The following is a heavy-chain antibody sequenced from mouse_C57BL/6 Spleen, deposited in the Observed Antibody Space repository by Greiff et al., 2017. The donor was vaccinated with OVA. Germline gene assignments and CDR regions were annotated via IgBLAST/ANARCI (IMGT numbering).Heavy chain of an antibody. V-gene: IGHV1-64*01. CDR3: ARGGGPYYFDY. Sequence: VQLQQPGAELVKPGASVKLSCKASGYTFTSYWMHWVKQRPGQGLEWIGMIHPNSGSTNYNEKLKSKATLTVDKSSSTAYMQLSSLTSEDSAVYYCARGGGPYYFDYWGQGTTLTVSS. J-gene: IGHJ2*01. CDR1: GYTFTSYW. CDR2: IHPNSGST.